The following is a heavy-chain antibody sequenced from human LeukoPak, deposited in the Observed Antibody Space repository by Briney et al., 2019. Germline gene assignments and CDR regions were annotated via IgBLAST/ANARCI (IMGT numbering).Heavy chain of an antibody. D-gene: IGHD5-18*01. CDR1: GYSFTSYW. CDR3: ARLQGVDTAMDFDY. Sequence: GESLKISCKGSGYSFTSYWIGWVRQMPGKGLEWMGIIYPGDSGTRYSPSFQGQVTISADQSSSTAYLQWSSLKASDTAMYYCARLQGVDTAMDFDYWGQGTLVTVSS. V-gene: IGHV5-51*01. CDR2: IYPGDSGT. J-gene: IGHJ4*02.